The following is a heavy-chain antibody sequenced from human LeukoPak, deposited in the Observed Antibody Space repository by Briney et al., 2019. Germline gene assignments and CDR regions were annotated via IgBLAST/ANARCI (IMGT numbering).Heavy chain of an antibody. V-gene: IGHV4-4*02. CDR3: AKSNGYGLVDI. D-gene: IGHD3-10*01. CDR1: GGSISSGNW. J-gene: IGHJ3*02. CDR2: INHSGST. Sequence: SETLSLTCAVSGGSISSGNWWSWVRQTPGKGLEWIGEINHSGSTNYNPSLKSRVTISVDTSKNQFSLKLSSVTAADTAVYYCAKSNGYGLVDIWGQGTMVTVSS.